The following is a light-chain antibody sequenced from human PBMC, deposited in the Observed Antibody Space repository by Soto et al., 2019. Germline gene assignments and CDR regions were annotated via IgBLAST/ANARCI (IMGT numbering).Light chain of an antibody. CDR1: QGISGY. CDR3: QQAKSFHLT. Sequence: DIQLTQSPSSVSASVGDRVTITCRASQGISGYLAWYQQKPGKVPKLLIYAASSLQSGVPLRFSGSGSGTDFTLTISSLQDEDSETYYCQQAKSFHLTLGGGTKVDLK. J-gene: IGKJ4*01. V-gene: IGKV1-12*01. CDR2: AAS.